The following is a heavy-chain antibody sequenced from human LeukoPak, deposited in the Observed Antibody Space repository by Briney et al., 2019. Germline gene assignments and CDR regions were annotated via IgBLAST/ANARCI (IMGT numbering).Heavy chain of an antibody. CDR3: AKDRGYGEHEPFES. Sequence: GGSLRLSCVGSGFTFSDYAIHWVRQAPGRGLEWVAVSAHDEVGKQFADSVKGRFTLSRDNSRDSVHLQMNRLRDEDTAVYYCAKDRGYGEHEPFESWGQGSLVTVSS. J-gene: IGHJ4*02. CDR2: SAHDEVGK. CDR1: GFTFSDYA. D-gene: IGHD4/OR15-4a*01. V-gene: IGHV3-30*18.